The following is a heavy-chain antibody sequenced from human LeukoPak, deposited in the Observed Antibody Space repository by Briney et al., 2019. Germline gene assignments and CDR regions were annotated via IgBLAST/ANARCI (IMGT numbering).Heavy chain of an antibody. D-gene: IGHD1-14*01. CDR3: AKDLGISKFSDY. J-gene: IGHJ4*02. V-gene: IGHV3-23*01. CDR1: GFTFSTYI. Sequence: PGGSLRLSCAASGFTFSTYIMSWVRQAPGKGLEWVSAISVSGGTTYYADSVKGRFTISRDNSNNTLFVQMNSLRAEDTAVYYCAKDLGISKFSDYWGQGTLVTVSS. CDR2: ISVSGGTT.